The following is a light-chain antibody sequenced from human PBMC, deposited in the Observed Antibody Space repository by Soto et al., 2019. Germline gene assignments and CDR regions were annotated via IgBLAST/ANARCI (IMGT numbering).Light chain of an antibody. CDR3: QQYGSSPLVE. J-gene: IGKJ1*01. CDR1: QSVSSSY. CDR2: GAS. V-gene: IGKV3-20*01. Sequence: EIVLTQSPGTLSLSPGERATLSCRASQSVSSSYLAWYQQKPGQAPRLLIYGASSRATGIPDRFSGSGSGTDFTLTISRLEPEDFAVYYCQQYGSSPLVEFGQGTKVEIK.